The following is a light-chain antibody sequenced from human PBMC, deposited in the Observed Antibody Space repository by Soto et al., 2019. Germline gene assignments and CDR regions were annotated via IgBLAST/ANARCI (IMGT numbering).Light chain of an antibody. CDR1: QSGASN. CDR2: GAS. Sequence: EIVMTQSPATLSVSPGERATLSCRASQSGASNLAWYQQKPGQAPRLLIYGASTRATGIPARFSGSGSGTEFTLTISSLQSEDFATYYCQHYNNWPPWTFGQGTKVEIK. V-gene: IGKV3-15*01. J-gene: IGKJ1*01. CDR3: QHYNNWPPWT.